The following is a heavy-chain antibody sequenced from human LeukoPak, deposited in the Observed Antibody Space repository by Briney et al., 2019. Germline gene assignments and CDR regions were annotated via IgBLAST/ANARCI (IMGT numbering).Heavy chain of an antibody. V-gene: IGHV4-59*01. J-gene: IGHJ4*02. D-gene: IGHD3-22*01. CDR2: IYYSGST. CDR1: GGSLSSYY. CDR3: ARNYYDSSGYYLYYFDY. Sequence: SETLSLTCTVSGGSLSSYYWNWIRQPPGKGLEWIGYIYYSGSTNYNPSLKSRVTISVDTSKNQFSLKLSSVTAADTAVYYCARNYYDSSGYYLYYFDYWGQGTLVTVSS.